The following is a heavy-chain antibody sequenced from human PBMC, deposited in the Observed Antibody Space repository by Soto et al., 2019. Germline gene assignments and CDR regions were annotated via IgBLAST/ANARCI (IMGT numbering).Heavy chain of an antibody. J-gene: IGHJ3*02. Sequence: PSQTLSRTCSVSCVSIGSHFWSWIQHAPWKGPELFVYIYHTVNTNYNPALKSRVTISMDTSENQLSLHLSSVTAADTGVYYCERLQYKVVTALEIGGKGTMVT. CDR1: CVSIGSHF. D-gene: IGHD2-15*01. CDR3: ERLQYKVVTALEI. V-gene: IGHV4-59*11. CDR2: IYHTVNT.